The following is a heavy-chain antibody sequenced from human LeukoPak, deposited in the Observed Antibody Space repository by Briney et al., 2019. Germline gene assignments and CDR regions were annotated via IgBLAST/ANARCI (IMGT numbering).Heavy chain of an antibody. CDR2: IYTSGGT. V-gene: IGHV4-4*07. J-gene: IGHJ4*02. CDR1: GGSISSYY. D-gene: IGHD6-19*01. Sequence: PSETLSLTCTVSGGSISSYYWSWIRQPAGKGLEWIGRIYTSGGTNYNPSLKSRVTMSVDTSKNQFSLKLSSVTAADTAVYYCARVDSSGWYRYYFDYWGQGTLVTVSS. CDR3: ARVDSSGWYRYYFDY.